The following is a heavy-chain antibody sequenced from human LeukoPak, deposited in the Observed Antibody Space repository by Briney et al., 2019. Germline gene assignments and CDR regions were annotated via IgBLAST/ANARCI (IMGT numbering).Heavy chain of an antibody. J-gene: IGHJ3*02. CDR2: INSDGSST. CDR3: AGGTRIIRYFDWFHRREAFDI. D-gene: IGHD3-9*01. V-gene: IGHV3-74*01. CDR1: GFTFSSYW. Sequence: GGSLRLSCAASGFTFSSYWMHWVRQAPGKGLVWVSRINSDGSSTSYADSVKGRFTIFRGNSKNTLYLRMNSLRAEDTAVYYCAGGTRIIRYFDWFHRREAFDIWGQGTMVTVSS.